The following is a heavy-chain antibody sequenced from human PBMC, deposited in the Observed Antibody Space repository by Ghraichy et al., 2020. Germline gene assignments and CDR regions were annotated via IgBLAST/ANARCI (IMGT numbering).Heavy chain of an antibody. V-gene: IGHV4-39*01. D-gene: IGHD2-21*01. CDR1: GGSIRSSNFY. Sequence: LSCTVSGGSIRSSNFYWGWIRQPPGKGPEWLGSIHHTGSTYHNPSLESRLTISVDTSKNLFSLKLTSVTAADTAVYFCAGSFAVIRYFDLWGRGTLVTVSS. CDR3: AGSFAVIRYFDL. J-gene: IGHJ2*01. CDR2: IHHTGST.